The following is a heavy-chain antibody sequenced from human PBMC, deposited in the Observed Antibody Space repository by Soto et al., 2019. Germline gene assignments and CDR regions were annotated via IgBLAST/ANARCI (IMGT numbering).Heavy chain of an antibody. CDR1: GFTVSSNY. D-gene: IGHD4-4*01. J-gene: IGHJ6*03. CDR3: ASTVSFYYLDG. V-gene: IGHV3-66*01. Sequence: PGGSLRLSCAASGFTVSSNYMSWVRQAPGKGLEWVSVIYSGGSTYYADSVKGRFTISRDNSKNTLYLQMNSLRAEDTAVYYCASTVSFYYLDGWGKGTTVTVSS. CDR2: IYSGGST.